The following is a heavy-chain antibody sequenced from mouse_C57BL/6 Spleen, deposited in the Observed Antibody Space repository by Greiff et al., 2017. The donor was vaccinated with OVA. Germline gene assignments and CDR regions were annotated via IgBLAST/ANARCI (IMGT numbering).Heavy chain of an antibody. J-gene: IGHJ4*01. CDR3: ARRAYYGYDGDAMDY. CDR2: ISSGSSTI. CDR1: GFTFSDYG. V-gene: IGHV5-17*01. D-gene: IGHD2-9*01. Sequence: DVKLVESGGGLVKPGGSLKLSCAASGFTFSDYGMHWVRQAPEKGLEWVAYISSGSSTIYYADTVKGRFTISRDNAKNTLFLQMTSLRSEDTAMYYCARRAYYGYDGDAMDYWGQGTSVTVSS.